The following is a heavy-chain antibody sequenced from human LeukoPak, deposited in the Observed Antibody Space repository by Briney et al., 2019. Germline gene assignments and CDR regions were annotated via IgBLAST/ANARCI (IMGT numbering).Heavy chain of an antibody. D-gene: IGHD2-2*01. Sequence: SETLSLTCNVSGSSISNGFFWAWIRQSPGKGLEWIGSIQNVGDSYYNPSLKSRTSMSVDTSKNQFSLKLPSVTAADTAVFYCARGMGRFCTSSSCYLSFVYWGQGTLVTVSS. J-gene: IGHJ4*02. CDR2: IQNVGDS. CDR3: ARGMGRFCTSSSCYLSFVY. CDR1: GSSISNGFF. V-gene: IGHV4-38-2*02.